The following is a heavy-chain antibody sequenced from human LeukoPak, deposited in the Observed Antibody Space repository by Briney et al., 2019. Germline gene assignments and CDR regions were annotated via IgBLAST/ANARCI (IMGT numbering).Heavy chain of an antibody. J-gene: IGHJ4*02. CDR3: AKASHYYDSSGSIDY. Sequence: GGSLRLSCAASRFTFSSYAMSWVRQAPGKGLEWVSAISGSGGSTYYADSVKGRFTISRDNSKNTLYLQMNSLRAEDTAVYYCAKASHYYDSSGSIDYWGQGTLVTVSS. CDR1: RFTFSSYA. V-gene: IGHV3-23*01. CDR2: ISGSGGST. D-gene: IGHD3-22*01.